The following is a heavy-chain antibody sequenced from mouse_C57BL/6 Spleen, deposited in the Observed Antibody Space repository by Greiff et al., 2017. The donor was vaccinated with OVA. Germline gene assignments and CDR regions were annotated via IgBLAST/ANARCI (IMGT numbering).Heavy chain of an antibody. CDR3: VRQWGNYDYFDV. CDR1: GFSFNTYA. Sequence: EVQGVESGGGLVQPKGSLKLSCAASGFSFNTYAMNWVRQAPGKGLEWVARIRSKSNNYATYYADSVKDRFTISRDDSESMLYLQMNNLKTEDTAMYYCVRQWGNYDYFDVWGTGTTVTVSS. V-gene: IGHV10-1*01. CDR2: IRSKSNNYAT. J-gene: IGHJ1*03. D-gene: IGHD2-1*01.